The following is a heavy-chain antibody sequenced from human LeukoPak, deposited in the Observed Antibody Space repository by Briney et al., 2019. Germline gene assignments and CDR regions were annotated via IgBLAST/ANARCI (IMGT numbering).Heavy chain of an antibody. V-gene: IGHV1-18*01. CDR1: GYTFTSYG. J-gene: IGHJ6*03. CDR3: ARDRSIVVVPAALVAAYYMDV. D-gene: IGHD2-2*01. CDR2: ISAYNGNT. Sequence: GASVKVSCKASGYTFTSYGISWARQAPGQGLEWMGWISAYNGNTNYAQKPQGRVTMTTDTSTSTAYMELRSLRSDDTAVYYCARDRSIVVVPAALVAAYYMDVWGKGTTVTVSS.